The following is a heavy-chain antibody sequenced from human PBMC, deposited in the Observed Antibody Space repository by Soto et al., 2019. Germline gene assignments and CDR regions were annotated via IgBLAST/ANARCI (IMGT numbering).Heavy chain of an antibody. J-gene: IGHJ6*02. V-gene: IGHV1-2*02. CDR1: GYTFTGYY. Sequence: ASVKVSCKASGYTFTGYYMHWVRQAPGQGLEWMGWINPNSGGTNYAQKFQGRVTMTRDTSISTAYMELSRLRSDDTAVYYCAREAAAGTISDYYYYYGMDVWGQGXTVTV. CDR3: AREAAAGTISDYYYYYGMDV. D-gene: IGHD6-13*01. CDR2: INPNSGGT.